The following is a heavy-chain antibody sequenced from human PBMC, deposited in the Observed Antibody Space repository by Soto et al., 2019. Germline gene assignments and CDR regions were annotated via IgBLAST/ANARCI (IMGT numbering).Heavy chain of an antibody. Sequence: SGRTLVNPTQTPTLTCTFTGFSLSASGVGVGWIRQPPGKALEWLAVIYWDDDKRYSPSLKSRLTITKDTSKNQVVLTMTNMDPEDTATYYCAHTLSSCRGNSCYPPPDYWGQGILVPVSS. CDR2: IYWDDDK. V-gene: IGHV2-5*02. CDR1: GFSLSASGVG. J-gene: IGHJ4*02. D-gene: IGHD2-15*01. CDR3: AHTLSSCRGNSCYPPPDY.